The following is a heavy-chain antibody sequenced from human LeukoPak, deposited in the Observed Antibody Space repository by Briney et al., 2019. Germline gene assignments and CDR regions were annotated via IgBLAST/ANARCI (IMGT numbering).Heavy chain of an antibody. J-gene: IGHJ5*02. CDR1: GYTFTSYD. Sequence: ASVKVSCKASGYTFTSYDINWVRQATGQGLEWMGWMNPNSGNTGYAQKFQVRVTITRNTSISTAYMELSSLRSEDTAVYYCARGSTTGRSTPGDWFDPWGQGTLVTVSS. D-gene: IGHD1-1*01. V-gene: IGHV1-8*03. CDR3: ARGSTTGRSTPGDWFDP. CDR2: MNPNSGNT.